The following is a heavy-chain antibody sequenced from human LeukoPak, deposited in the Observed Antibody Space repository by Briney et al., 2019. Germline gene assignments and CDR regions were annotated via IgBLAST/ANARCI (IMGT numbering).Heavy chain of an antibody. Sequence: PGRSLRLSCAASGFTFSSYAMHWVRQAPGKGLEWVAVISYDGSNKYYADSVKGRFTISKDNSKNTLYLQMNSLRAEDTAVYYCAREGYDSSGYYYEYYFDCWGQGTLVTVSS. CDR1: GFTFSSYA. CDR2: ISYDGSNK. V-gene: IGHV3-30-3*01. D-gene: IGHD3-22*01. CDR3: AREGYDSSGYYYEYYFDC. J-gene: IGHJ4*02.